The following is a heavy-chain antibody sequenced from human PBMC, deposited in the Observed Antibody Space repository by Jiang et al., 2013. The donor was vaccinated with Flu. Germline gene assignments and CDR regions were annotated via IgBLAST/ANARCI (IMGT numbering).Heavy chain of an antibody. Sequence: VQLLESGGGLVKPGGSLRLSCAASGFTFSSYSMNWVRQAPGKGLEWVSSISSSSSYIYYADSVKGRFTISRDNAKNSLYLQMNSLRAEDTAVYYCARDLRVAGTKVASYVDYWGQGTLVTVSS. CDR1: GFTFSSYS. CDR2: ISSSSSYI. CDR3: ARDLRVAGTKVASYVDY. D-gene: IGHD6-19*01. V-gene: IGHV3-21*01. J-gene: IGHJ4*02.